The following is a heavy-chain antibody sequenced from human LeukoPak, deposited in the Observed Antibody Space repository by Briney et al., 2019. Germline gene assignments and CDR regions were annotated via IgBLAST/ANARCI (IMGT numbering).Heavy chain of an antibody. V-gene: IGHV1-2*02. CDR1: GYTFTGYY. J-gene: IGHJ5*02. CDR3: AREVAVAGGWFDP. D-gene: IGHD6-19*01. CDR2: INPNSGGT. Sequence: ASVKVSCKASGYTFTGYYTHWVRQAPGQGLEWMGWINPNSGGTNYAQKFQGRVTMTRDTSISTAYMELSRLRSDDTAVYYCAREVAVAGGWFDPWGQGTLVTVSS.